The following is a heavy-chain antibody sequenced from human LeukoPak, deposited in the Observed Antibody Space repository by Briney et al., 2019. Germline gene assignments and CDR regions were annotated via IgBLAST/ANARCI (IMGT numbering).Heavy chain of an antibody. CDR2: IIKSGSHI. CDR3: ARGRGGDNSNWFDP. V-gene: IGHV3-21*01. D-gene: IGHD4-23*01. J-gene: IGHJ5*02. Sequence: GGSLRLSCAASGFTFSDYSMNWVRQAPGKGLEWVSAIIKSGSHIYYADSVKGRFTISRDNANNSLCLQMTGLRAEDTAVYYCARGRGGDNSNWFDPWGPGTLVTASS. CDR1: GFTFSDYS.